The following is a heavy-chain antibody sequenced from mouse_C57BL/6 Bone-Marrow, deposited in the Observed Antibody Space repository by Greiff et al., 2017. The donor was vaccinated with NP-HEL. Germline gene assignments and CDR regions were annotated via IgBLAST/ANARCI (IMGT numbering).Heavy chain of an antibody. D-gene: IGHD1-1*01. CDR2: IDPNSGGT. V-gene: IGHV1-72*01. CDR1: GYTFTSYL. Sequence: VQLQQPGAELVKPGASVKLSCKASGYTFTSYLMHWVKQRPGRGLEWIGRIDPNSGGTNYNEKFKSKATLTVDKPSSSAYMQLSSLTSEGSAVSYCAGSGSGLYCFDFCGQGATLTVSS. CDR3: AGSGSGLYCFDF. J-gene: IGHJ2*01.